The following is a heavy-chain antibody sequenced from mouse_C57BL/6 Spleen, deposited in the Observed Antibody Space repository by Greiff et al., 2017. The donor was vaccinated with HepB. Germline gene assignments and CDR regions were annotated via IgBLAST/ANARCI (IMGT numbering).Heavy chain of an antibody. J-gene: IGHJ3*01. Sequence: EVQRVESGGDLVKPGGSLKLSCAASGFTFSSYGMSWVRQTPDKRLEWVATISSGGSYTYYPDSVKGRFTISRDNAKNTLYLQMSSLKSEDTAMYYCARHEGSNFPWFAYWGQGTLVTVSA. CDR3: ARHEGSNFPWFAY. CDR1: GFTFSSYG. CDR2: ISSGGSYT. V-gene: IGHV5-6*01. D-gene: IGHD2-5*01.